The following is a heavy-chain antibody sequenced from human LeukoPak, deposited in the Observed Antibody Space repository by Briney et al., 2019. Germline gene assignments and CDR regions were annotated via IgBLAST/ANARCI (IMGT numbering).Heavy chain of an antibody. CDR1: GFTFSSYA. Sequence: GGSLRLSCAASGFTFSSYAMSWVRHAPGMGLEWVAAIRNSGGDTFYSDSGKGRFTIARDNSKNTLYLQMNSLRVDDTAVYYCAQQLGYCSGGTCYFTYWGQGTLVIVSS. CDR3: AQQLGYCSGGTCYFTY. D-gene: IGHD2-15*01. V-gene: IGHV3-23*01. J-gene: IGHJ1*01. CDR2: IRNSGGDT.